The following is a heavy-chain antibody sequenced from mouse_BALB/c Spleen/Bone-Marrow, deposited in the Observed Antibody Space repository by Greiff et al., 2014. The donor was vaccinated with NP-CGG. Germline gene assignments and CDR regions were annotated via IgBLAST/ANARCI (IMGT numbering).Heavy chain of an antibody. CDR1: GYTFTSSW. CDR2: IHPNSGNT. D-gene: IGHD1-1*01. CDR3: ANYYGSSSY. Sequence: QVQLKESGSVLVRPGASVKLSCKASGYTFTSSWMHWAKQRPGQGLEWIGEIHPNSGNTNYNEKFKGKATLTADTSSSTAYVDLSSLTSEDSAVYYCANYYGSSSYWGQGTTLTVSS. J-gene: IGHJ2*01. V-gene: IGHV1S130*01.